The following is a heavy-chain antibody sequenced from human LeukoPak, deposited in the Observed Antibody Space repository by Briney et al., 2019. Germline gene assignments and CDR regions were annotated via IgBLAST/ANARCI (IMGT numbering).Heavy chain of an antibody. J-gene: IGHJ4*02. V-gene: IGHV3-30*18. D-gene: IGHD3-22*01. CDR2: ISYDGSNK. CDR1: GFTFSSYG. CDR3: AKGRTYYYDISGSYYFDC. Sequence: GRSLRLSCAASGFTFSSYGMHWVRQAPGKGLEWVAVISYDGSNKYYADSVKGRFTISRDNSKNTLFLQMNSLRAEDTAVYYCAKGRTYYYDISGSYYFDCWGQGTLVTCSS.